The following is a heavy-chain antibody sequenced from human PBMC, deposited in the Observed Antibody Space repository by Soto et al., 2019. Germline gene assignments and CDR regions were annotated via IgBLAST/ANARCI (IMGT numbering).Heavy chain of an antibody. Sequence: SVKVSCKASGGTFSRNAISWVRQAPGQGLEWMGGIIPIFGTTNYPQQFQGRVKMTADGSTSIAYMELSGLRSEDTAVYYCATEGTNHDVSSGYPNRRANFDYGGRG. CDR3: ATEGTNHDVSSGYPNRRANFDY. CDR1: GGTFSRNA. V-gene: IGHV1-69*13. CDR2: IIPIFGTT. D-gene: IGHD3-22*01. J-gene: IGHJ4*03.